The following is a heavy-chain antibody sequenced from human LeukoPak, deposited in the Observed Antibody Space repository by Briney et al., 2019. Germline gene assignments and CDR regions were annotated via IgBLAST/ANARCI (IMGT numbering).Heavy chain of an antibody. CDR3: AGRSSSDLGPYGMDV. CDR1: GYGLNGYW. CDR2: IYPRDSDT. Sequence: GGSMQIYCKGRGYGLNGYWIAWVGRMPGKRLEWMGIIYPRDSDTRYSPSFQGQVTISADKSISTAYLQWSSLKASDTAMYYCAGRSSSDLGPYGMDVWGQGTTVTVS. J-gene: IGHJ6*02. D-gene: IGHD2-15*01. V-gene: IGHV5-51*01.